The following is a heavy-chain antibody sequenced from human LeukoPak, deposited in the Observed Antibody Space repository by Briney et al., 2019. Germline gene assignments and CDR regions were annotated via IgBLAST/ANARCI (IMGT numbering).Heavy chain of an antibody. CDR2: IYTSGST. J-gene: IGHJ4*02. V-gene: IGHV4-61*02. Sequence: SETLCLTCTVSGGSISSGSYYWSWIRQPAGKGLEWIGRIYTSGSTNYNPSLNSRVTISVDTSKNQVSLKLTSVTAADTAVYYCARDTYHYDISGYYRLDYWGQGTLVTVSS. CDR3: ARDTYHYDISGYYRLDY. CDR1: GGSISSGSYY. D-gene: IGHD3-22*01.